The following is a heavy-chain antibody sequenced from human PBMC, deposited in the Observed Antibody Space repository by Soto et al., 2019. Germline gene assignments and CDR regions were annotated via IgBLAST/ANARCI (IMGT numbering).Heavy chain of an antibody. D-gene: IGHD5-18*01. J-gene: IGHJ4*02. V-gene: IGHV1-69*01. CDR1: GGTFRNYF. CDR2: VFPIFGTV. CDR3: ARILEFRDGYISHFDY. Sequence: QVQLVQSGAEVKMPGSSVKVSCKASGGTFRNYFFSWLRRAPGQGLEWMGGVFPIFGTVNYAQKFQGRVTITADESTSTVYMELTSLTSEDTAVYFCARILEFRDGYISHFDYWGQGTVVTVSS.